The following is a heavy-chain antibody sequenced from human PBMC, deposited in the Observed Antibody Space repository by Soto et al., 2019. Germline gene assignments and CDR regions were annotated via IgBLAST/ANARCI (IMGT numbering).Heavy chain of an antibody. V-gene: IGHV4-4*02. CDR3: ASLRPDSSPDYYYYYGMDV. D-gene: IGHD2-15*01. CDR2: IYHSGST. J-gene: IGHJ6*02. Sequence: QVQLQESGPGLVKPSGTLSLTCAVSGGSISSSNWWSWVRQPPGKGLEWIGEIYHSGSTNYNPSLQSRVTISVDKSNNQFSLKLSSVTAADTAVSYCASLRPDSSPDYYYYYGMDVCGQGTTVTISS. CDR1: GGSISSSNW.